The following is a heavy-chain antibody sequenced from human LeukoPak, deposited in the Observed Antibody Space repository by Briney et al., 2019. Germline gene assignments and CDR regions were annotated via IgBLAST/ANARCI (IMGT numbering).Heavy chain of an antibody. CDR2: ISGSGGTT. Sequence: PGWSLRLSCAASGFTFSNYAMTWVRQAPGKGLEWVSGISGSGGTTYYADSVKGRFTISRDNAKNSLYLQMNSLRAEDTAVYYCARSGWLDYWGQGTLVTVSS. CDR3: ARSGWLDY. J-gene: IGHJ4*02. D-gene: IGHD6-19*01. V-gene: IGHV3-23*01. CDR1: GFTFSNYA.